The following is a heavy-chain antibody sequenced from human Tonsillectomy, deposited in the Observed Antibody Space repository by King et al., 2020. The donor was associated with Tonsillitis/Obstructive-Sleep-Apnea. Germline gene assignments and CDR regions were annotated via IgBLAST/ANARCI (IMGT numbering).Heavy chain of an antibody. CDR3: VKSDSIAYYYVEGWYFDL. V-gene: IGHV4-31*03. CDR2: IYHSGST. CDR1: GGSISSGGYY. Sequence: VQLQESGPGLVKPSQTLSLTCTVSGGSISSGGYYWSWIRQHPGKGLEWIGYIYHSGSTSYNPSLKSRVTMSIDTSKNQFSLKLSSVTAADTAMYFCVKSDSIAYYYVEGWYFDLWGRGTLVSVSS. D-gene: IGHD3-22*01. J-gene: IGHJ2*01.